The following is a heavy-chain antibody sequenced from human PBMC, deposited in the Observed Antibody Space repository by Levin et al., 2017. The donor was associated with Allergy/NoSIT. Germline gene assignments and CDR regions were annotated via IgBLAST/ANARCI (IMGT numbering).Heavy chain of an antibody. CDR2: IWYDGTNK. CDR3: VREYSTSSVFFGY. CDR1: GFTLRNYG. D-gene: IGHD6-6*01. Sequence: GESLKISCAASGFTLRNYGMHWVRQAPGKGLEWVAVIWYDGTNKYYADPVKGRFTISRDNSKNTLSLQLSSLRAEDTAVYYCVREYSTSSVFFGYWGQGTLVTVSS. J-gene: IGHJ4*02. V-gene: IGHV3-33*01.